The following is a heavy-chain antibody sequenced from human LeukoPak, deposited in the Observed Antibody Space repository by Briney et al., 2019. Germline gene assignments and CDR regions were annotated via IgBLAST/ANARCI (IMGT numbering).Heavy chain of an antibody. CDR2: IYYSGST. Sequence: PSETLSLTCTVSGGSISSSSYYWGWIREPPGKGLEWIGSIYYSGSTYYNPSLKSRVTISVDTSTNQFSLKLSSVAAADTAVYYCARGGYYGSVNDFRFDTCGQGTLVTVSS. V-gene: IGHV4-39*07. J-gene: IGHJ5*02. CDR3: ARGGYYGSVNDFRFDT. CDR1: GGSISSSSYY. D-gene: IGHD3-10*01.